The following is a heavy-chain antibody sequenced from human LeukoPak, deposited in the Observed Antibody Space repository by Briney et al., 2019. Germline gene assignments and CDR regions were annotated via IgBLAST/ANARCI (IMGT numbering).Heavy chain of an antibody. J-gene: IGHJ4*02. CDR1: GFSFSSYA. CDR2: IYYSGGDT. Sequence: GGSLRLSCVASGFSFSSYAMSWVRQAPGKGLEWVSTIYYSGGDTYSADSVKGRFTISRDNSGNMLYLQMNSLRVEDTAVYYCAKVGDYYYGSGLFDYWGQGTLVTVSS. D-gene: IGHD3-10*01. CDR3: AKVGDYYYGSGLFDY. V-gene: IGHV3-23*01.